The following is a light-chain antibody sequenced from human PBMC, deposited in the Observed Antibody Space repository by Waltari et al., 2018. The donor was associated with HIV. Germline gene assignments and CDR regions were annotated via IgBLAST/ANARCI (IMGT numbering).Light chain of an antibody. Sequence: IVMTQTPLSLSVTPGQPASISCKSNQSLLHSDGKTYLYWYLQKAGQPPQLLINEVSTRFSGVPDRFSGCGTGTDVSLKISRVEAEDVGIYYCMQSIELPLTFGGGTKVEIK. V-gene: IGKV2D-29*01. J-gene: IGKJ4*01. CDR2: EVS. CDR3: MQSIELPLT. CDR1: QSLLHSDGKTY.